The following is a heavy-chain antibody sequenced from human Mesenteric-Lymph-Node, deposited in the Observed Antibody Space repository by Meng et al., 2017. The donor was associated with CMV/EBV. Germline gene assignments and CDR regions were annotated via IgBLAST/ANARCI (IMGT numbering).Heavy chain of an antibody. V-gene: IGHV4-39*07. J-gene: IGHJ4*02. CDR3: ARQYGRSLFDY. Sequence: SETLSHTCTVSGGSISSNIYYWGWIRQPPGKGLEWIGSIFYTGGTYYNPSLTSRVTISVDTSKSHLSLELSSVTAADTAMYYCARQYGRSLFDYWGQGTLVTVSS. CDR1: GGSISSNIYY. CDR2: IFYTGGT. D-gene: IGHD2/OR15-2a*01.